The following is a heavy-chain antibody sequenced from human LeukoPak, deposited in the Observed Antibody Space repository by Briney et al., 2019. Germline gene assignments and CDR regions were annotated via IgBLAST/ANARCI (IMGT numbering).Heavy chain of an antibody. Sequence: GASLRLFCAASGFTFTSYAMSWVRQAPGKGLEWVSTISGGGVTTYYADSVKGRFTISRDNSKNTVYLQMNSLRAEDTAIYYCATPWTAVATFHRLDYWGQGTLVTVSS. J-gene: IGHJ4*02. D-gene: IGHD3/OR15-3a*01. CDR1: GFTFTSYA. V-gene: IGHV3-23*01. CDR2: ISGGGVTT. CDR3: ATPWTAVATFHRLDY.